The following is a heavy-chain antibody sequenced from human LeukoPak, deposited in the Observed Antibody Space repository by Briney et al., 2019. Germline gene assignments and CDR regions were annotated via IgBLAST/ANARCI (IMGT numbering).Heavy chain of an antibody. CDR2: IKEDGSEK. CDR3: ARDRPGHYYYYMDV. V-gene: IGHV3-7*01. Sequence: GGSLRLSCAASGFTFNRDWTAWVRQAPGKGLEWVANIKEDGSEKNYVDSVKGRFTISRDNAKNSLYLQMNSLRAEDTAVYYCARDRPGHYYYYMDVWGKGTTVTVSS. CDR1: GFTFNRDW. J-gene: IGHJ6*03.